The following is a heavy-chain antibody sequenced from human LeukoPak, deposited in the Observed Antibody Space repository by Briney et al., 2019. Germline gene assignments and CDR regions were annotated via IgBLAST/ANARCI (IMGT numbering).Heavy chain of an antibody. CDR3: ARARYSYGYFDY. CDR2: IYYSGST. D-gene: IGHD5-18*01. Sequence: SETLSLTCSVSGSSINSYYWSWIRHPPGKGLEWIGYIYYSGSTNYNPSLKSRVTISVDTSKNQFSLKLSSVTAADTAVYYCARARYSYGYFDYWGKGTLVTVSS. V-gene: IGHV4-59*01. J-gene: IGHJ4*02. CDR1: GSSINSYY.